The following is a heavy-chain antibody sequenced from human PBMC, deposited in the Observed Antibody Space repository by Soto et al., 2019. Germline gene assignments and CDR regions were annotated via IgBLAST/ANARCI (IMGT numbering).Heavy chain of an antibody. CDR1: GFTVGDYA. J-gene: IGHJ6*02. Sequence: GALRLSCTASGFTVGDYAMSWFRQATGKGLEWVGFIRSKAYGGTTEYAASVKGRFTISRDDSKSIAYLQMNSLKTEDTAVYYCTRAAIDFPSYYYYYYGMDVWGQGTTVTVSS. D-gene: IGHD2-2*01. V-gene: IGHV3-49*03. CDR2: IRSKAYGGTT. CDR3: TRAAIDFPSYYYYYYGMDV.